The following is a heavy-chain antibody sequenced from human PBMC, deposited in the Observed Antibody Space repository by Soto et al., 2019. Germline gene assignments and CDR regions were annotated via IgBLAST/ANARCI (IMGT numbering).Heavy chain of an antibody. CDR3: ARDAGAIVSLDYFDY. J-gene: IGHJ4*02. D-gene: IGHD1-26*01. Sequence: QVQLVESGGGVVQPGRSLRLSCADSGFTFSSYAMHWVRQAPGKGLEWVAVISYDGSNKYYADSVKGRFTISRDNSKNTLYLHMNSLRAKDTSVYYCARDAGAIVSLDYFDYWGQGTLVTVSS. CDR1: GFTFSSYA. CDR2: ISYDGSNK. V-gene: IGHV3-30-3*01.